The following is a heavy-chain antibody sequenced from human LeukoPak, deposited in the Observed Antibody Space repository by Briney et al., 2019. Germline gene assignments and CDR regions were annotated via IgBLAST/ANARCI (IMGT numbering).Heavy chain of an antibody. D-gene: IGHD5-18*01. CDR3: ARHRGYSYGYVGY. CDR2: IYYSGST. Sequence: SSETLSLTCTVSGGSISSSSYYWGWIRQPPGKGLEWIGSIYYSGSTYYNPSLKSRVTISVDTSKNQFSLKLSSVTAADTAVYYCARHRGYSYGYVGYWGQGTLVTVSS. J-gene: IGHJ4*02. V-gene: IGHV4-39*01. CDR1: GGSISSSSYY.